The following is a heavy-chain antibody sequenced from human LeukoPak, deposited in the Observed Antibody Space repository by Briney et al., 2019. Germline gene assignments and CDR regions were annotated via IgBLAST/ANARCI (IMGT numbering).Heavy chain of an antibody. V-gene: IGHV3-53*01. D-gene: IGHD2-15*01. CDR1: GFTVSSNY. J-gene: IGHJ4*02. Sequence: GGSLRLSCAASGFTVSSNYMSWVRQAPGKGLEWVSVIYSGGSTYYADSVKGRFTISRDNSKNTLYLQMNSLRAEDTAVSYCVCSYFDYWGQGTLVTVSS. CDR2: IYSGGST. CDR3: VCSYFDY.